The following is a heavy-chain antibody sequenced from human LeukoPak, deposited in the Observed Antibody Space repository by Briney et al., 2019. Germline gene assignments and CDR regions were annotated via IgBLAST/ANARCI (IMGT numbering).Heavy chain of an antibody. CDR1: GGSFSGYY. Sequence: SETLSLTCAVYGGSFSGYYWSWIRQPPGKGLEWIGEINHSGSTNYNPSLKSRVTISLDTSNNQFSLRLSSVTAADTAVYYCARDNGYSYGIDYWGQGRLATVSS. CDR2: INHSGST. J-gene: IGHJ4*02. CDR3: ARDNGYSYGIDY. D-gene: IGHD5-18*01. V-gene: IGHV4-34*01.